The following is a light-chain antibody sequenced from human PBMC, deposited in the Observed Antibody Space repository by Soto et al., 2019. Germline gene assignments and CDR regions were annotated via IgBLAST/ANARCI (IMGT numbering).Light chain of an antibody. CDR3: HQYLDSPTT. CDR2: GAS. V-gene: IGKV3-20*01. CDR1: QSITNNY. Sequence: EIVLTQSPDTLSLSPGERATFSCRATQSITNNYVAWYQQKPGQAPRLLIYGASRRATGIPDRISGSGSGTDFTLSITGLEPEDFAVYYCHQYLDSPTTFGQGTKLEIK. J-gene: IGKJ2*01.